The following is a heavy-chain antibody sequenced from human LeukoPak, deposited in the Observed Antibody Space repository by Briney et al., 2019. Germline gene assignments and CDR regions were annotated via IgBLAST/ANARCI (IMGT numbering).Heavy chain of an antibody. CDR3: ARGRGSLDY. J-gene: IGHJ4*02. Sequence: GGSLRLSCAASGFTFSSYWMTWVRQAPGKGLEWVANIKQDGSAKYTLGSVKGRFTISRDNAKNSLYLQMNSLRAEDTAIYYCARGRGSLDYWGQGALVTVSS. V-gene: IGHV3-7*04. CDR1: GFTFSSYW. CDR2: IKQDGSAK. D-gene: IGHD6-25*01.